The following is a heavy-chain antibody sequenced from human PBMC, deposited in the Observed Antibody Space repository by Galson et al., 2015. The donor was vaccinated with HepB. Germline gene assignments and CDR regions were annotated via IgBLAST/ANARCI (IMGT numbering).Heavy chain of an antibody. V-gene: IGHV3-20*01. CDR2: INWNGGST. D-gene: IGHD7-27*01. CDR3: ARRTGDPVRRHFDL. Sequence: SLRLSCAASGFIFDDYGMSWVRLAPGKGLEWVSGINWNGGSTIYADSVKGRFTVSRDNAKNSLYLQMNSLRAEDTALYHCARRTGDPVRRHFDLWGRGTLVTVSS. CDR1: GFIFDDYG. J-gene: IGHJ2*01.